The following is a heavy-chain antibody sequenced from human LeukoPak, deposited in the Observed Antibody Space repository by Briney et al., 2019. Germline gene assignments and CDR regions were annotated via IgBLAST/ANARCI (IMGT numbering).Heavy chain of an antibody. CDR3: ASNGDHYYGSGSYGAFDI. D-gene: IGHD3-10*01. V-gene: IGHV3-48*03. CDR1: GFTFSSYE. Sequence: PGGSLRLSCAASGFTFSSYEMNWVRQAPGKGLEWVSYISSSGSTIYYADSVKGRFTISRDNAKNSLYLQMNSLRAEDTAVCYCASNGDHYYGSGSYGAFDIWGQGTMVTVSS. CDR2: ISSSGSTI. J-gene: IGHJ3*02.